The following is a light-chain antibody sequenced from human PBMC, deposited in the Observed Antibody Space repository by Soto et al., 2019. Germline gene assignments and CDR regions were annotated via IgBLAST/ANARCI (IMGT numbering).Light chain of an antibody. CDR2: GGS. J-gene: IGKJ2*01. V-gene: IGKV1-5*01. Sequence: DIQMTQSPSTLSASLGDRVTITCRASQSISVYLAWYQQRPREAPKLLIYGGSSLESGVPSRFSGSGSGTEFTLTISSLQPTDFATYYCHQYATSSPTFGQGTKLEI. CDR1: QSISVY. CDR3: HQYATSSPT.